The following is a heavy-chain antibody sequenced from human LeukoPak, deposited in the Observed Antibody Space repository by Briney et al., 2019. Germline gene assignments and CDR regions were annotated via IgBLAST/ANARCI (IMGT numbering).Heavy chain of an antibody. CDR1: GFTFDDYA. V-gene: IGHV3-9*03. D-gene: IGHD3-22*01. CDR2: ISWNSGSI. J-gene: IGHJ4*02. CDR3: AKAQGSGYYSSFDY. Sequence: GGSLRLSCAASGFTFDDYAMHWVRQAPGKGLEWVSGISWNSGSIGYADSVKGRFTISRGNAKNSLYLQMNSLRAEDMALYYCAKAQGSGYYSSFDYWGQGTLVTVSS.